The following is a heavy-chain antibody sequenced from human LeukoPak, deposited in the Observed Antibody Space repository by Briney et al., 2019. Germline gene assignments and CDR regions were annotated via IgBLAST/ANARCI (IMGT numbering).Heavy chain of an antibody. V-gene: IGHV3-11*01. J-gene: IGHJ4*02. CDR3: AGEQWFRWEY. CDR2: IPNDDSVI. D-gene: IGHD3-22*01. Sequence: KSGGSLRLSCEASGFSVSNYYMVWVRQPPGKGLECISYIPNDDSVIYYADSVRGRLSVSRDSAKNSLSLQLNSLRAEDTAVYYCAGEQWFRWEYWGQGILVTVSS. CDR1: GFSVSNYY.